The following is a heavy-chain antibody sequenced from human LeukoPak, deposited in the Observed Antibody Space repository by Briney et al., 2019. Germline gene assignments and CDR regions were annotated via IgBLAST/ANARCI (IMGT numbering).Heavy chain of an antibody. CDR3: AKTGSLFGRFLDH. V-gene: IGHV4-59*01. CDR1: ADSMNNYY. CDR2: MHPGGTT. J-gene: IGHJ4*02. D-gene: IGHD3-10*02. Sequence: KPSETLSLTCSVFADSMNNYYWTWIRQPPGKGLEWVGNMHPGGTTKFHPSLEGRVTMSIDTSNKQFPLRLRSVTAADTATYYCAKTGSLFGRFLDHWGPGALVIVSS.